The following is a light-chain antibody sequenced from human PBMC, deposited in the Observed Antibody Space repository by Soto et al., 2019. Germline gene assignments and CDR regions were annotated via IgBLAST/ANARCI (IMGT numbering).Light chain of an antibody. Sequence: EIVLTQTKATLSLSPGERATLSCRASQSVSSYLAWYQQKPGQAPRLLIYDASNRATGIPARFSGSGSGTDFTLTISSLEPEDFAVYYCQQRSNWPPSITFGQGTRLE. V-gene: IGKV3-11*01. J-gene: IGKJ5*01. CDR3: QQRSNWPPSIT. CDR1: QSVSSY. CDR2: DAS.